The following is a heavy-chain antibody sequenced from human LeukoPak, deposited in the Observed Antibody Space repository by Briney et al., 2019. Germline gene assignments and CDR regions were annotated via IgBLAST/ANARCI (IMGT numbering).Heavy chain of an antibody. V-gene: IGHV6-1*01. CDR2: TYYRSKWYN. CDR1: GDSVSSNSGA. D-gene: IGHD2-15*01. CDR3: ARVDGKYCSGGSCYSNTFDY. J-gene: IGHJ4*02. Sequence: SQTLSLTCAISGDSVSSNSGAWNWIRQSPSRGLEWLGRTYYRSKWYNDYAVSVKGRITINPDTSKNQFSLQLNSVTPEDTAVYYCARVDGKYCSGGSCYSNTFDYWGQGTLVTVSS.